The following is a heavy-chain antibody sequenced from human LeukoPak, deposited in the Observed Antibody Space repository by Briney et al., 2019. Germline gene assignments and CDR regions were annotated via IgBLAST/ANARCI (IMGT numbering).Heavy chain of an antibody. CDR1: GGSISSSSYY. Sequence: SQTLSLTCTVSGGSISSSSYYWGWIRQPPGKGLEWIGSIYYSGSTYYNPSLKSRVTISVDTSKNQFSLNLTSVTAADTAVYYCARAMSIAARLQTIFDYWGQGTLVTVSS. CDR3: ARAMSIAARLQTIFDY. D-gene: IGHD6-6*01. J-gene: IGHJ4*02. V-gene: IGHV4-39*07. CDR2: IYYSGST.